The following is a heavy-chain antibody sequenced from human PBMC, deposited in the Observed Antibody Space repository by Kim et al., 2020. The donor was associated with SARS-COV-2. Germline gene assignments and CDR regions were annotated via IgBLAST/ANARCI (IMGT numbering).Heavy chain of an antibody. V-gene: IGHV1-18*01. CDR2: ISPYNGNT. CDR3: AREGAYYYGSDY. Sequence: ASVKVSCKSSGYTFASYGISWVRQAPGQGLEWMGWISPYNGNTNYAQKFQGRVTMTTDTSTSTAYMEVRSLRSDDTAVYYCAREGAYYYGSDYWGQGTLVTVSS. J-gene: IGHJ4*02. D-gene: IGHD3-10*01. CDR1: GYTFASYG.